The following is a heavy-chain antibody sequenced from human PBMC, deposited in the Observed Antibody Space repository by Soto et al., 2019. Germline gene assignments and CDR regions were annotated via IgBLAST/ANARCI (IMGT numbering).Heavy chain of an antibody. CDR2: ISAYNGNT. CDR1: GYTFTSYG. D-gene: IGHD4-17*01. J-gene: IGHJ4*02. Sequence: QVQLVQSGAEVKKPGASVKVSCKASGYTFTSYGISWVRQAPGQGLEWMGWISAYNGNTNYAQKLQGRVTMTTDTSTSTAYMELRSLRSDDTAVYYCARDXGPWWRLTTTVTYYFDYWGQGTLVTVSS. V-gene: IGHV1-18*01. CDR3: ARDXGPWWRLTTTVTYYFDY.